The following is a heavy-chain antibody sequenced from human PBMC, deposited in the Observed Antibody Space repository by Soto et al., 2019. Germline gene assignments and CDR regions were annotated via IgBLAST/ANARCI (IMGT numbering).Heavy chain of an antibody. V-gene: IGHV3-7*03. J-gene: IGHJ6*03. Sequence: GSLRLSCAASGFTFSRYWMCWVRQDPGKGLERVANIKQDGSEKYYVDSVKGRFTISRDNAKNSLYLQMNSLRAEDTAVYYCARGPIIAAAGTRGYYYYYYMDVWGKGTTVTVS. CDR3: ARGPIIAAAGTRGYYYYYYMDV. CDR1: GFTFSRYW. CDR2: IKQDGSEK. D-gene: IGHD6-13*01.